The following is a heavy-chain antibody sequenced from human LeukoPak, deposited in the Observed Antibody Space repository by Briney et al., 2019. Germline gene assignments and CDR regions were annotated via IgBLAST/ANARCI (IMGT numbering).Heavy chain of an antibody. Sequence: GGSLRLSCADSGFTVSSNYMSWVRQAPGKGLEWVSVIYNGGSTYYADSVKGRFTISRDNSKNTLYLQMNSLRAEDTAVYYCARIRRFCNWFEPWGQGTLVTVSS. CDR3: ARIRRFCNWFEP. J-gene: IGHJ5*02. D-gene: IGHD3-3*01. V-gene: IGHV3-66*01. CDR2: IYNGGST. CDR1: GFTVSSNY.